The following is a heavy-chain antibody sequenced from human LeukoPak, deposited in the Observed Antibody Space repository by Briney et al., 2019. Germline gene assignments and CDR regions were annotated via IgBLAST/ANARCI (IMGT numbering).Heavy chain of an antibody. CDR2: INHRGGT. CDR3: ARRYRLHNWNHAYAFDI. D-gene: IGHD1-14*01. J-gene: IGHJ3*02. V-gene: IGHV4-34*01. CDR1: GGSFSDYA. Sequence: SETLSLTCAVYGGSFSDYAWTWIRQPPGKGLEWIGEINHRGGTNHNPSLMSRVTISVDTSKNQFSLKLSSVTAADTAVYYCARRYRLHNWNHAYAFDIWGQGTMVTVSS.